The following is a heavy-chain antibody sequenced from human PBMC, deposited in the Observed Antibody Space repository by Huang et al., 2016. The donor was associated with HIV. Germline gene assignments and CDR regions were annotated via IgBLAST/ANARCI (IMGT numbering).Heavy chain of an antibody. V-gene: IGHV1-8*01. CDR2: MNPYTGNT. Sequence: QVQLVQSGAEVKKPGASVQVSCKASGYTFANYDITWVRQASGQGLEWMGWMNPYTGNTGYGQKFRGRVTTAYMELSSLRSEDTAIYYCARGRMVAEYWGQETLVIVSS. CDR3: ARGRMVAEY. CDR1: GYTFANYD. D-gene: IGHD5-12*01. J-gene: IGHJ4*02.